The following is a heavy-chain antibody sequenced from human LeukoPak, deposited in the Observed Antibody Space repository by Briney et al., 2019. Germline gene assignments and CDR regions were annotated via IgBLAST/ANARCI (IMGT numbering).Heavy chain of an antibody. CDR2: IHTSGSN. Sequence: PSETLSLTCTVSGGSSSTYYWTWIRQPPGKGLEWIGYIHTSGSNKYNPYLTSRVTISVDTSKNQFSLRLSSVTAADTAVYYCVRPGQSNWWVYFNYWGQGTVVTVSS. CDR1: GGSSSTYY. CDR3: VRPGQSNWWVYFNY. V-gene: IGHV4-4*08. D-gene: IGHD2-15*01. J-gene: IGHJ4*02.